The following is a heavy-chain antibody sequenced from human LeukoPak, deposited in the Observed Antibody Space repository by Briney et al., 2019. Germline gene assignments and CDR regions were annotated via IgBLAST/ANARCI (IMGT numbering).Heavy chain of an antibody. CDR1: GYTFTSYG. CDR2: INAYNGNT. Sequence: GASVKVSCKASGYTFTSYGISGVRQAPGRGLEWMGWINAYNGNTKYAQKVEGRVTMKTDTSTSTAYMELRSLRSDDTAVYYCARVAWELLDYWGQGTLVTVSS. D-gene: IGHD1-26*01. CDR3: ARVAWELLDY. V-gene: IGHV1-18*01. J-gene: IGHJ4*02.